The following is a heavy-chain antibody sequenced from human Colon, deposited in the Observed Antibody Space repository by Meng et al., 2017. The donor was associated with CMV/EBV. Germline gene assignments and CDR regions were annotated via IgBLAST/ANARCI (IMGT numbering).Heavy chain of an antibody. Sequence: SETLSLTCAISGDSVSSNSDAWNWIRQPPSRGLEWLGRTYYRSKWYNDYAVSVKSRITINPDTSKNQFSLQLNSVTPEDTAVYYCARDFGSAPPIGNYYYYGMDVWGQGTTVTVSS. J-gene: IGHJ6*02. CDR3: ARDFGSAPPIGNYYYYGMDV. CDR2: TYYRSKWYN. V-gene: IGHV6-1*01. CDR1: GDSVSSNSDA. D-gene: IGHD3-3*01.